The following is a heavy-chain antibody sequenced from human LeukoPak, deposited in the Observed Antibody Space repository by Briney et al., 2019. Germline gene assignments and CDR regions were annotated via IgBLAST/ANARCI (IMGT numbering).Heavy chain of an antibody. D-gene: IGHD7-27*01. CDR2: ISAGGGST. V-gene: IGHV3-23*01. J-gene: IGHJ5*02. Sequence: PGGSLRLSCAASGFTFSSYAMSWVRQAPGKGLEWVSAISAGGGSTYYGDSVKGRFTISRENSKNTLYLQMNSLRAEDTAIYYCAKESANWGYNWFDPWGQGTLVTVSS. CDR1: GFTFSSYA. CDR3: AKESANWGYNWFDP.